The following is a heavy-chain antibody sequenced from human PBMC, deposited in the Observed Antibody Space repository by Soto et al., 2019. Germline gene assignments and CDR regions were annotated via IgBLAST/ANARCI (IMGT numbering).Heavy chain of an antibody. CDR1: GFTFSSYG. CDR3: AKERGEWEPVGYYYGMDV. CDR2: ISYDGSNK. D-gene: IGHD1-26*01. Sequence: PGGSLRLSCAASGFTFSSYGMHWVRQAPGKGLEWVAVISYDGSNKYYADSVKGRFTISRDNSKNTLYLQMNSLRAEDTAVYYCAKERGEWEPVGYYYGMDVWGQGTTVTVSS. V-gene: IGHV3-30*18. J-gene: IGHJ6*02.